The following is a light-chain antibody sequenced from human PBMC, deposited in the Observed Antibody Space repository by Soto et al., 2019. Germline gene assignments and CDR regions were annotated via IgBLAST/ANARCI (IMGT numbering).Light chain of an antibody. CDR1: QAVNRFS. J-gene: IGKJ3*01. CDR3: QQYGNSPLFT. V-gene: IGKV3-20*01. Sequence: EIVLTQSPVTLSLSPGDRATLSCRASQAVNRFSLAWYQQKVGQAPRLLIYGASTRAAGIPDSFSGSGSGADFTLTISRLEPEAFAMYYCQQYGNSPLFTFGPGTRVDIK. CDR2: GAS.